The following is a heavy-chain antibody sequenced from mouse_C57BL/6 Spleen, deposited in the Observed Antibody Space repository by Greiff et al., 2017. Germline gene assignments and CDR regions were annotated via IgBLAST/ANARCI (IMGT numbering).Heavy chain of an antibody. V-gene: IGHV1-82*01. CDR2: IYPGDGDT. Sequence: VQLQQSGPELVKPGASVKISCKASGYAFSSSWMNWVKQRPGKGLEWIGRIYPGDGDTNYNGKFKGKATLTADKSSSTAYMQLSSLTSEDSAVYFCARTDYTNWYFDVWGTGTTVTVSS. J-gene: IGHJ1*03. CDR1: GYAFSSSW. CDR3: ARTDYTNWYFDV. D-gene: IGHD2-13*01.